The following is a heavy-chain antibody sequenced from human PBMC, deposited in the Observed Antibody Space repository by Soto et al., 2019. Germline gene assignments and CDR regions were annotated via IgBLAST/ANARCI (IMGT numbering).Heavy chain of an antibody. CDR1: GYSFTSYW. CDR2: IYPGDSDT. J-gene: IGHJ4*02. Sequence: PGESLKISCKGSGYSFTSYWIGWVRQMPGKGLEWMGIIYPGDSDTRYSPSFQGQVTISADKSISTAYLQWSSLKASDTAMYYCATLSPYCSGGSCYYRYWGQGTLVTSPQ. D-gene: IGHD2-15*01. V-gene: IGHV5-51*01. CDR3: ATLSPYCSGGSCYYRY.